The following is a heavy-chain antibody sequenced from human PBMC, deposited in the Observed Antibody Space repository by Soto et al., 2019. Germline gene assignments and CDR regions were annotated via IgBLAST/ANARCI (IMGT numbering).Heavy chain of an antibody. CDR2: ISANGGSI. V-gene: IGHV3-23*01. CDR1: GFNLRDHA. Sequence: EAQLLASGGGLVQPGGSPRISLGGPGFNLRDHAMRLVRPAPGRGVEWVSAISANGGSIQHADSVKGRFSVSRDNAKNTVYLQMDNLRTEDSAVYYCAKDRYYDTPGWFDPWGQGSRVIVSS. D-gene: IGHD3-22*01. CDR3: AKDRYYDTPGWFDP. J-gene: IGHJ5*02.